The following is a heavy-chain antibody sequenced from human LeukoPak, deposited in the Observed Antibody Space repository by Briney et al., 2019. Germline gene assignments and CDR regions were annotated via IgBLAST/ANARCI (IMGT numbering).Heavy chain of an antibody. D-gene: IGHD6-19*01. CDR2: ISAYNGNT. CDR3: ARSRVPDPIAVAGYSFDP. Sequence: ASVKVSCKASGYTFTTYGISWVRQAPGQGLEWMGWISAYNGNTNYAQQLQDRVTMTTDTSTSTAYMELRSLRSDDTAVYYCARSRVPDPIAVAGYSFDPWGQGTLVTVSS. J-gene: IGHJ5*02. V-gene: IGHV1-18*01. CDR1: GYTFTTYG.